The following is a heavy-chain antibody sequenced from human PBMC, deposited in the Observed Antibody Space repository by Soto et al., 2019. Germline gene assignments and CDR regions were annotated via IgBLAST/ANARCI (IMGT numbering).Heavy chain of an antibody. V-gene: IGHV1-2*02. J-gene: IGHJ4*02. D-gene: IGHD3-16*02. CDR3: AREGDRITFGGVIVDY. CDR1: GYTFTGYY. CDR2: INPNSGGT. Sequence: ASVKVSCKASGYTFTGYYMHWVRQAPGQGLEWMGWINPNSGGTNYAQKFQGRVTMTRDTSISTAYMELSRLRSDDTAMYYCAREGDRITFGGVIVDYWGQGTLVTVSS.